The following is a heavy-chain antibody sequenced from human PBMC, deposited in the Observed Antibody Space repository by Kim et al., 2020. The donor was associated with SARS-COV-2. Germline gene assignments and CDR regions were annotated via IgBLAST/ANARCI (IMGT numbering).Heavy chain of an antibody. CDR1: VGSFSDYY. CDR3: ARRRFSRGSYNYYMDV. Sequence: SETLSLTCAVYVGSFSDYYWSRIRQPPGKGLEWIGEVNHGGSTNYVPSLKSRLTMSVDTSKNQFSLRLSSVTAADTAVYFCARRRFSRGSYNYYMDVWG. V-gene: IGHV4-34*01. J-gene: IGHJ6*03. D-gene: IGHD3-16*01. CDR2: VNHGGST.